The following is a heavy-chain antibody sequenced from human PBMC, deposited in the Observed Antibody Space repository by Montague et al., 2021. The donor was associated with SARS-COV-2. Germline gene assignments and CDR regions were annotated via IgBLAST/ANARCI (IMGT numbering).Heavy chain of an antibody. J-gene: IGHJ3*01. CDR2: IKGDGNNK. CDR3: ARDDGRGDALTAYYDVFDV. Sequence: SLRLSCAASGFTFSNFSMTWVRQAPGKGLEWVANIKGDGNNKNYVDSVKGRFTISRDNAQNSLYLQMNSLRAEDTALYYCARDDGRGDALTAYYDVFDVWGQGTMVTVSS. V-gene: IGHV3-7*01. D-gene: IGHD3-9*01. CDR1: GFTFSNFS.